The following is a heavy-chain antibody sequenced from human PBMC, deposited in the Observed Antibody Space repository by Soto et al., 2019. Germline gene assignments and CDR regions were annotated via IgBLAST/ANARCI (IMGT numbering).Heavy chain of an antibody. CDR2: IYWDDDK. J-gene: IGHJ5*02. CDR1: GFSLSTSGVG. Sequence: QITLKESGPTLVKPTQPLTLTCTFSGFSLSTSGVGVGWIRQPPGKALEWLALIYWDDDKRYSPSLKSRLTITKDTSKNQVVLTMTNMDPVDTATYYCAHSGLAAAGHLRIDPWGQGTLVTVSS. V-gene: IGHV2-5*02. CDR3: AHSGLAAAGHLRIDP. D-gene: IGHD3-9*01.